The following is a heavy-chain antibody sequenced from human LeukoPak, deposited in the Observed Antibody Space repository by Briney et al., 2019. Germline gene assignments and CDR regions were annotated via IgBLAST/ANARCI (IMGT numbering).Heavy chain of an antibody. V-gene: IGHV3-7*03. D-gene: IGHD6-6*01. CDR2: INSDGSEG. J-gene: IGHJ3*01. CDR3: ARSSYSSSSSV. CDR1: GFTVSSNY. Sequence: HPGGSLRLSCAASGFTVSSNYMSWSRQAPGKGLEWVASINSDGSEGYYADVVKGRFTISRDNAKNSLYLQINSLRAEDTAVYYCARSSYSSSSSVWGQGTMVTVSS.